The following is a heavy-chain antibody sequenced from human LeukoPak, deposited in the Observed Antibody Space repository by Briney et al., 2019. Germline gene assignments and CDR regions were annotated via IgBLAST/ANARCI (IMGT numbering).Heavy chain of an antibody. V-gene: IGHV3-30*02. CDR2: IRYDGSNK. D-gene: IGHD3-16*01. Sequence: GGSLRLSCAASGFTFSSYGMHWVRQAPGKGLEWVAFIRYDGSNKYYADSVKGRFTISRDNSKNTLYLQMNSLRAEDTAVYHCAKVTAGGSGLLFDYWGQGTLVTVSS. CDR3: AKVTAGGSGLLFDY. J-gene: IGHJ4*02. CDR1: GFTFSSYG.